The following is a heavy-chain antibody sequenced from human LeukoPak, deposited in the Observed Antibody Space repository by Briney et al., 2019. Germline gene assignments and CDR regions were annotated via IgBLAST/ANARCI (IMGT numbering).Heavy chain of an antibody. CDR1: GYTFTSYD. CDR3: ARALRGGSWLYYYYYYMDV. V-gene: IGHV1-8*01. D-gene: IGHD2-15*01. CDR2: MNPNSGNT. J-gene: IGHJ6*03. Sequence: GASVKVSCKASGYTFTSYDINWVRQATGQGLEWMGWMNPNSGNTGYAQKFQGRVTMTRNTSISTAYMELSSLRSEDTAVYYCARALRGGSWLYYYYYYMDVWGKGTTVTISS.